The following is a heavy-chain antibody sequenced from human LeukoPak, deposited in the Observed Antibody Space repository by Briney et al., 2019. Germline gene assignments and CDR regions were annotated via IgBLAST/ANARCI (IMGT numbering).Heavy chain of an antibody. D-gene: IGHD6-19*01. CDR1: GFTFSSHW. Sequence: GGSLRLSCAASGFTFSSHWMTWVRQAPGKGLEWVANINDDGSDANYVDSVKGRFTVSRDNAKNSPYLQMNSLRAEDTAVYYCARVRLGSSGWDYWGQGTLVTVSS. CDR2: INDDGSDA. CDR3: ARVRLGSSGWDY. J-gene: IGHJ4*02. V-gene: IGHV3-7*01.